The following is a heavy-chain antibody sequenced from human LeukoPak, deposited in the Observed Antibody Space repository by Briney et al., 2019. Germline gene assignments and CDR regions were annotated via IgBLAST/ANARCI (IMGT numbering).Heavy chain of an antibody. Sequence: GGSLRLSCAASGFTFSSYGMHWVRRAPGKGLEWVAVIWYDGSDKYYADSVKGRFTISRDNSKNTLFLEMNSLRAEDTAVYYCARDPTYYDFWSGYYDYWGQGTLVTVSS. D-gene: IGHD3-3*01. CDR2: IWYDGSDK. CDR3: ARDPTYYDFWSGYYDY. V-gene: IGHV3-33*01. CDR1: GFTFSSYG. J-gene: IGHJ4*02.